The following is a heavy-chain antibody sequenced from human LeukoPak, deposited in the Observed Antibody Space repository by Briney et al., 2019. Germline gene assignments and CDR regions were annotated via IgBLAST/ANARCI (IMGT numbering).Heavy chain of an antibody. Sequence: SETLSLTCAVSGGSISSSNWWSWVRQPPGKGLEWIGEIYHSGSTNYNPSLKSRVTISVDKSKNQFSLKLSSVTAADTAVYYCAREGYCSGGSCHDWGQGTLVTVSS. J-gene: IGHJ4*02. V-gene: IGHV4-4*02. CDR1: GGSISSSNW. D-gene: IGHD2-15*01. CDR3: AREGYCSGGSCHD. CDR2: IYHSGST.